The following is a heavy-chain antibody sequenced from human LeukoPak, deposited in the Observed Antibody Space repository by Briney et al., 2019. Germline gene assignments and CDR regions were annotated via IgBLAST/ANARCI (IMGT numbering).Heavy chain of an antibody. D-gene: IGHD3-16*01. V-gene: IGHV3-30*04. CDR1: GFTFSSYA. Sequence: GGSLRLSCAAYGFTFSSYAMHWVRQAPGKGLEWVAVISYDGSNKYYADSVKGRFTISRDNSKNTLYLQMNSLRAEDTAVYYCARERRGIRWFDPWGQGTLVTVSS. J-gene: IGHJ5*02. CDR3: ARERRGIRWFDP. CDR2: ISYDGSNK.